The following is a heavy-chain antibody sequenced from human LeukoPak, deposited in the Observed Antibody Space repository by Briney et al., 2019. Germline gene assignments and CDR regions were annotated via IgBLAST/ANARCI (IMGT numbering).Heavy chain of an antibody. Sequence: PGGSLRLSCAASGFTFGSYAMSWVRQTPGKSLEWVSIISNGGVTTYYADSMRGRFTISRDNSKDLLYLQMDSLRAEDTAVYYCVKLSSGSGSSFGFDSWGLGTLVTVSS. CDR1: GFTFGSYA. D-gene: IGHD6-13*01. V-gene: IGHV3-23*01. J-gene: IGHJ4*02. CDR3: VKLSSGSGSSFGFDS. CDR2: ISNGGVTT.